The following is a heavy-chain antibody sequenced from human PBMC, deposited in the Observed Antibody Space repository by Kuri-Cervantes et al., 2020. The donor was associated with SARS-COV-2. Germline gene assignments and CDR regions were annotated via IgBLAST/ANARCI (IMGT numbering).Heavy chain of an antibody. Sequence: ASVKVSCKVSGYTLTELSMHWVRQAPGKGLEWMGGFDPEDGETIYAQKFQGRVTMTRDTSISTAYMELSRLRSDDTAVYYCARSLAVVIVDGEYFQHWGQGTLVTVSS. V-gene: IGHV1-24*01. CDR2: FDPEDGET. J-gene: IGHJ1*01. D-gene: IGHD2-21*01. CDR1: GYTLTELS. CDR3: ARSLAVVIVDGEYFQH.